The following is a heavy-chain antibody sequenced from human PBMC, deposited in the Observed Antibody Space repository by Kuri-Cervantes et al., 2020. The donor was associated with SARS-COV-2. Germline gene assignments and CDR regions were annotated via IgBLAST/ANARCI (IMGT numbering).Heavy chain of an antibody. CDR3: ARDSYGSGSYYYYYYYGMDV. CDR2: VYYSGNT. Sequence: SETLSLTCTVSGGSITNLYWSWIRQTPGKGLEWIGYVYYSGNTNYNPSLKSRVAISVDTSKNQFSLKLSSVTAADTAVYYCARDSYGSGSYYYYYYYGMDVWGQGTTVTVSS. CDR1: GGSITNLY. V-gene: IGHV4-59*11. D-gene: IGHD3-10*01. J-gene: IGHJ6*02.